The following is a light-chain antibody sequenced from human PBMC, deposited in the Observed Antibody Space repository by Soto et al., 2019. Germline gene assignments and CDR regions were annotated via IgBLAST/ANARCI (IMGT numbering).Light chain of an antibody. CDR2: GAA. J-gene: IGKJ1*01. Sequence: DIVLTQSPGTLSLSPGARATLSCRASQSVSSNYLAWYQQKPGQAPRLLIYGAATRATGVPDRFSGSGSGTDFSLTISRLQPEDFAVYHCQQYSSLSWTFGQGTKV. CDR1: QSVSSNY. V-gene: IGKV3-20*01. CDR3: QQYSSLSWT.